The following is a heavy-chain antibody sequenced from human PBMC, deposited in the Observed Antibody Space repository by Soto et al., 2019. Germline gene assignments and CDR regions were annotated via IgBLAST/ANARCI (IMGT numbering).Heavy chain of an antibody. D-gene: IGHD2-15*01. J-gene: IGHJ4*02. Sequence: SETLSLTCAVYGGSFSGYYWSWIRQPPGKGLEWIGEINHSGSTNYNPSLKSRVTISVDTSKNQFSLKLSSVTAADTAVYYCARTKTRNCSGGSCYPYFDYWGQGTLVTVSS. CDR2: INHSGST. CDR1: GGSFSGYY. V-gene: IGHV4-34*01. CDR3: ARTKTRNCSGGSCYPYFDY.